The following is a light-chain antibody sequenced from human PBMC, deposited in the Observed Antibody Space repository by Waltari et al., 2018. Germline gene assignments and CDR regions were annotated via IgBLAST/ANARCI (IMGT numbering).Light chain of an antibody. CDR3: QQQNNWPLT. Sequence: EIVLTQSPAALSLSPGESATLSCTASQSIDTDLAWYQQKPGQPPRRLIYDASDGATGIPARFSGSGSGTDFTLTISGLEPEDFALYYCQQQNNWPLTFGGGTKVEI. J-gene: IGKJ4*01. CDR2: DAS. V-gene: IGKV3-11*01. CDR1: QSIDTD.